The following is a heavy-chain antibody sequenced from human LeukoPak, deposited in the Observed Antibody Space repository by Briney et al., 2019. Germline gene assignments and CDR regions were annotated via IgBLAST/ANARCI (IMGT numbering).Heavy chain of an antibody. J-gene: IGHJ5*02. CDR3: ARQVYCSGTSCYWFDP. CDR2: INHSGST. D-gene: IGHD2-2*01. Sequence: SETLSLTCAVYGGSFSGYYWSWIRQPPGKGLEWIGEINHSGSTNYNPSLKSRVTISVDTSKNQFSLKLSSVTAADTAVYYCARQVYCSGTSCYWFDPWGQGTLVTVSS. V-gene: IGHV4-34*01. CDR1: GGSFSGYY.